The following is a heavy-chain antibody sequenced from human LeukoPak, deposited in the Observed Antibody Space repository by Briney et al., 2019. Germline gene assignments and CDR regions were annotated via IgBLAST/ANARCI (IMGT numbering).Heavy chain of an antibody. Sequence: GGSLRLSCAASGFTFSSNWMHWFRQAPGKGLVWVSRINSDGSSTSYADSVKGRFTISRDNAKNTLYLQMNNLRAEDTAVYYCARSRRYSGDAFDIWGQGTMVTVSS. J-gene: IGHJ3*02. V-gene: IGHV3-74*01. CDR2: INSDGSST. D-gene: IGHD2-15*01. CDR3: ARSRRYSGDAFDI. CDR1: GFTFSSNW.